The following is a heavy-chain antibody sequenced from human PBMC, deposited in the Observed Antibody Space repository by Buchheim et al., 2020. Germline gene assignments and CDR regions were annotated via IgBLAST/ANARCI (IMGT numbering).Heavy chain of an antibody. CDR2: INSDGSST. V-gene: IGHV3-74*01. Sequence: EVQLVESGGGLVQPGGSLRLSCAASGFTFSSYWMHWVRQAPGKGLVWVSRINSDGSSTSYADSVKGRFTISRDNAKNTLYLQMNSLRAEDTAVYYCARDIYCSGGSCYSGYYYYGMDVWGQGTT. D-gene: IGHD2-15*01. J-gene: IGHJ6*02. CDR3: ARDIYCSGGSCYSGYYYYGMDV. CDR1: GFTFSSYW.